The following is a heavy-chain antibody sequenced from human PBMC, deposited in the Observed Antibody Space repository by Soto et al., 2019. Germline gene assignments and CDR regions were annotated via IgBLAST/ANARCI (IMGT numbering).Heavy chain of an antibody. CDR3: VTGTTFFDY. D-gene: IGHD1-7*01. J-gene: IGHJ4*02. Sequence: SVKVSCKASGGTFSSYAINWVRQAPGQGLEWMGGIIPILATANYAQKFQGRVTITADESTSTAYMELSSLRSEDTAVYYCVTGTTFFDYWGQGTLVTVYS. CDR2: IIPILATA. V-gene: IGHV1-69*13. CDR1: GGTFSSYA.